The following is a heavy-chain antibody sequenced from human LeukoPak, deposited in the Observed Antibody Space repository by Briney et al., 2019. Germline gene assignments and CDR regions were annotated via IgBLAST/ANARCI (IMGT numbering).Heavy chain of an antibody. CDR2: ISYDGSNK. J-gene: IGHJ4*02. Sequence: GGSLRLSCAASGFTFSSYAMHWVRQAPGKGLEWVAVISYDGSNKYYADSVKGRFTISRDSSKNALYLQMNSLRAEDTAVYYCARGTYYYDSSGYYSLDYWGQGTLVTVSS. D-gene: IGHD3-22*01. CDR1: GFTFSSYA. V-gene: IGHV3-30-3*01. CDR3: ARGTYYYDSSGYYSLDY.